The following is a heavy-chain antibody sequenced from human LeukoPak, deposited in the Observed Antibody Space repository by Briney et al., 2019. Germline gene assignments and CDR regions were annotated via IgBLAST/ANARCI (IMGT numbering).Heavy chain of an antibody. V-gene: IGHV1-8*03. CDR3: ARDFPLGAAPDY. J-gene: IGHJ4*02. CDR2: MNPKSGNT. Sequence: ASVKVSCKASGYTFTRYDINWVRQATGQGLEWMGWMNPKSGNTGHAQKFQGRVTITRDTSISTVYMELSSLRSEDTAVYFCARDFPLGAAPDYWGQGTLVTVSS. D-gene: IGHD1-26*01. CDR1: GYTFTRYD.